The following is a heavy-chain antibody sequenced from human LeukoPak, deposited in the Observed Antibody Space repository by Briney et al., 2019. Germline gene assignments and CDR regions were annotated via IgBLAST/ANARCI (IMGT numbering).Heavy chain of an antibody. J-gene: IGHJ4*02. V-gene: IGHV3-23*01. CDR3: EKEATSNSAFDN. CDR2: ISGSGATT. Sequence: PGVSLRLSCAASGVTFSTYAMSWVRQAPGKGLEWVPAISGSGATTYYADSVKGRFTISRDNSKNTLSLKMSSLRAGDTAVYDCEKEATSNSAFDNWGQGTLVTVSS. CDR1: GVTFSTYA. D-gene: IGHD6-6*01.